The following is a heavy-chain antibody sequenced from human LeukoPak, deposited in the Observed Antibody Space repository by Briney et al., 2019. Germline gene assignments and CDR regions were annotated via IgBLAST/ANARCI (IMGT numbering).Heavy chain of an antibody. V-gene: IGHV1-2*02. CDR3: ARVRYYDSSGRYFQH. CDR2: INPNSGGT. D-gene: IGHD3-22*01. J-gene: IGHJ1*01. CDR1: GYTFTGYY. Sequence: ASVKASCKASGYTFTGYYMHWVRQAPGQGLEWMGWINPNSGGTNYAQKFQGRVTMTRDTSISTAYMELSRLRSDDTAVYYCARVRYYDSSGRYFQHWGQGTLVTVSS.